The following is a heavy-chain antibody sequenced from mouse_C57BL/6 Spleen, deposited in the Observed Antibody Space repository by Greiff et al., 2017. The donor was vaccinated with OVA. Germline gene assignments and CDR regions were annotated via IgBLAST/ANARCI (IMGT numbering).Heavy chain of an antibody. CDR1: GFNIKNTY. J-gene: IGHJ1*03. V-gene: IGHV14-3*01. CDR2: IDPANGNT. D-gene: IGHD2-5*01. Sequence: EVQLQQSVAELVRPGASVKLSCTASGFNIKNTYMHWVKQRPEQGLEWIGRIDPANGNTTYAPKFQGKATLTEATSSNTAYLQLSSLTSEDTAIYYGARRDYSNYEYFDVWGTGTTVTVSS. CDR3: ARRDYSNYEYFDV.